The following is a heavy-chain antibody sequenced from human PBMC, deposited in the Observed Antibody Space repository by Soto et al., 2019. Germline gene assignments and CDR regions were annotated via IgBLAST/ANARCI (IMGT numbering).Heavy chain of an antibody. D-gene: IGHD3-10*01. V-gene: IGHV3-53*02. CDR2: LYSGGST. CDR3: ARDRPGDEGDAFDI. J-gene: IGHJ3*02. Sequence: EVQLVETGGGLIQPGGSLRLSCVASGLTVSSNYMNWVRQARGKGLEWVSVLYSGGSTHYAGSVKGRFIISRDNSKNTLYLQMNSLRAEGTAVYYCARDRPGDEGDAFDIWGHGTMVTVSS. CDR1: GLTVSSNY.